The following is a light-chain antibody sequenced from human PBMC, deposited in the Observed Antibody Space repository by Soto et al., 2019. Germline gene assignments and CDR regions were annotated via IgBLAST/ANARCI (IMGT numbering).Light chain of an antibody. CDR1: QSVSRN. V-gene: IGKV3-15*01. Sequence: EVVMSQSPATLSVSPGERVTLSCRASQSVSRNLAWYQQRPGQAPRLLIYDVSNMATDIPARFSGSGSGTEFTLTISSLQSEDFAVYYCQQYDNWPPYTFGQGTKLEI. J-gene: IGKJ2*01. CDR2: DVS. CDR3: QQYDNWPPYT.